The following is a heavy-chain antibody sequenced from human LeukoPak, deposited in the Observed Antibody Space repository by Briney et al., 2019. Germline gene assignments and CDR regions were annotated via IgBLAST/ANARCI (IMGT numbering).Heavy chain of an antibody. J-gene: IGHJ4*02. CDR3: TRQHPQTGTFDY. CDR2: VRDRANSYAT. D-gene: IGHD3-9*01. V-gene: IGHV3-73*01. Sequence: SGGSLRLSCAASGFSLSDSPMHWVRQASGKGLEWVGRVRDRANSYATGYAASVEGRFTISRDDSENTAYLQMNSLIVEDTAVYYCTRQHPQTGTFDYWGQGVLVTVSS. CDR1: GFSLSDSP.